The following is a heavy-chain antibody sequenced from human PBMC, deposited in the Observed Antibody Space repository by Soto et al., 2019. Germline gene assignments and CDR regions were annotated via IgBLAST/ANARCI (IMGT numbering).Heavy chain of an antibody. CDR3: ARRVLWFGELLRLGSWFDP. CDR1: GDSFISYW. CDR2: IYPGDSDT. D-gene: IGHD3-10*01. Sequence: GESLKISCKGSGDSFISYWIVWVRQITGKGLEWMGIIYPGDSDTRYSPSFQGQVTISADKSISTAYLQWSSLKASDTAMYYCARRVLWFGELLRLGSWFDPWGQGTLVTVSS. J-gene: IGHJ5*02. V-gene: IGHV5-51*01.